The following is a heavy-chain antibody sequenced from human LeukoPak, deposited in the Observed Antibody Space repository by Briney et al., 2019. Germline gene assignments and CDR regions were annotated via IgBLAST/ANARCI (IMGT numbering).Heavy chain of an antibody. CDR2: IYTSGST. CDR1: GGSLSSYY. V-gene: IGHV4-4*07. D-gene: IGHD3-10*01. Sequence: ETLSLTCTVSGGSLSSYYWNWIRQPAGKGLEWIGRIYTSGSTDYNPSLKSRVTMSVDTSKNQFSLKLSSVTAADTAVYYCARDKSRTYGSADAFDIWGQGTMVTVSS. CDR3: ARDKSRTYGSADAFDI. J-gene: IGHJ3*02.